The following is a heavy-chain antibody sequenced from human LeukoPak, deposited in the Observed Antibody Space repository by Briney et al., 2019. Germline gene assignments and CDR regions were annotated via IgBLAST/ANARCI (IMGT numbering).Heavy chain of an antibody. J-gene: IGHJ4*02. V-gene: IGHV3-53*01. CDR3: ARDPPDSSGYLSY. Sequence: GGSLRLSCAASGFTVSSNYMSWVRQAPGKGLEWVSVIYSGGSTYYADSVKGRFTISRDNSKNTLYLQMNSLRAEDTAVYYCARDPPDSSGYLSYWGQGTLVTVSS. CDR1: GFTVSSNY. D-gene: IGHD3-22*01. CDR2: IYSGGST.